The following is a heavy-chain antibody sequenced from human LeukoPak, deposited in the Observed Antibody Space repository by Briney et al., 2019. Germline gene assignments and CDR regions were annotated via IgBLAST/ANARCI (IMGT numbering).Heavy chain of an antibody. Sequence: GGSLRLSCAACGFTFSSYWMHWVRQAPGKGLVWVSRINSDGSSTSYADSVKGRFTISRDNAKNTVYLQMNRLRAEDTGVYYCAGPRGGYVFDYWGQGTLVTVSS. CDR1: GFTFSSYW. CDR2: INSDGSST. V-gene: IGHV3-74*01. D-gene: IGHD6-25*01. CDR3: AGPRGGYVFDY. J-gene: IGHJ4*02.